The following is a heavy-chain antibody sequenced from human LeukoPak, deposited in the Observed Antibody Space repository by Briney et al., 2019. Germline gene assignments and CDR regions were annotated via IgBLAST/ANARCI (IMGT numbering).Heavy chain of an antibody. V-gene: IGHV3-33*01. D-gene: IGHD1-26*01. CDR1: GFTFSRYG. J-gene: IGHJ4*02. Sequence: QPGGSLRLSCVASGFTFSRYGMHWVRQAPGKGLEWVAIILLDGSKEFYTDSVKGRFTISRDNSKNSLYLQMNSLRAEDTAVYYCARDVATDYWGQGTLVTVSS. CDR2: ILLDGSKE. CDR3: ARDVATDY.